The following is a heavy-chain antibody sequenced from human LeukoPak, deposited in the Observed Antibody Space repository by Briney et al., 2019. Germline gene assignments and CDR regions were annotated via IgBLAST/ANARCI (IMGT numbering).Heavy chain of an antibody. CDR2: IWYDGSNK. J-gene: IGHJ5*02. CDR1: GFTFSSYG. CDR3: ARDRSTRLWRGTYFDP. V-gene: IGHV3-33*01. D-gene: IGHD1-7*01. Sequence: PGGSLRLSCAASGFTFSSYGMHWVRQAPGKGLEWVAVIWYDGSNKYYADSVKGRFTISRDNSKNTLYLQMNSLRVEDTAVYYCARDRSTRLWRGTYFDPWGQGTLVTVSS.